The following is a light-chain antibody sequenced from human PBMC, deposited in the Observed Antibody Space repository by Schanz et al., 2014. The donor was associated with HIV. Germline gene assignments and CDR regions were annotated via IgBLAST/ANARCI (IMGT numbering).Light chain of an antibody. CDR1: SSNIGTNT. V-gene: IGLV1-44*01. CDR3: AAWDDSLKALV. J-gene: IGLJ3*02. CDR2: NTN. Sequence: QSVLTQAPSLSGTPGQRVSISCSGSSSNIGTNTVNWYQQLPRTAPKLLVFNTNQRPSGVPDRISGSKSGTSSSLAISGLQSEDEGDYYCAAWDDSLKALVFGGGTKLTVL.